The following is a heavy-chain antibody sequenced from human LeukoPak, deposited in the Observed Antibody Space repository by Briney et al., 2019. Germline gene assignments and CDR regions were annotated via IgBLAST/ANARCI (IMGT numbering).Heavy chain of an antibody. V-gene: IGHV3-53*01. J-gene: IGHJ5*02. Sequence: GGSLRLSRAASGFTVSSNYMNWVRQAPGKGLEWVSVIYSGGSTYYADSVKGRFTISRDNSKNTLYLQMNSLRAEDTAVYYCARDRDANWFDPWGQGTLVTVSS. CDR3: ARDRDANWFDP. D-gene: IGHD3-10*01. CDR2: IYSGGST. CDR1: GFTVSSNY.